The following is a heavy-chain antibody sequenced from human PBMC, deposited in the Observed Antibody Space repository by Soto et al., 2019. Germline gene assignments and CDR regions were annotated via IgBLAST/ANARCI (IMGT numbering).Heavy chain of an antibody. CDR1: GGSFSGYY. J-gene: IGHJ4*02. V-gene: IGHV4-34*01. CDR3: ARGRNSVVVVAASSCTRIYY. CDR2: INQSGST. Sequence: QVQLQPWGAGLLKPSETLSLTCAVYGGSFSGYYWSWIRQPPGKGLEWIGEINQSGSTNFNPSLMCLVTTSGVTSENQFSLKLTSVIAADTAVYCGARGRNSVVVVAASSCTRIYYGGQGPLVTVSP. D-gene: IGHD2-15*01.